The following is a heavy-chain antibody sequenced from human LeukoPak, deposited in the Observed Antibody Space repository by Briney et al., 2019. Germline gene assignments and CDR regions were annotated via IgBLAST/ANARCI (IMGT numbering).Heavy chain of an antibody. D-gene: IGHD6-25*01. CDR3: ARAAYLDS. V-gene: IGHV5-51*01. Sequence: GESLRISCKASGYSFTSYYIGWMRQIPGKGLEWMGIIYPGDSDTRYSPSFQGQVTISVDKSIDTAYLQWSSLKASDTAVYYCARAAYLDSWGQGTLVTVSS. J-gene: IGHJ4*02. CDR2: IYPGDSDT. CDR1: GYSFTSYY.